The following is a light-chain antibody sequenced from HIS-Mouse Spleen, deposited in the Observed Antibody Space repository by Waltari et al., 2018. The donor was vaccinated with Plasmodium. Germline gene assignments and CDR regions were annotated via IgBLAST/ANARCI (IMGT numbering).Light chain of an antibody. CDR2: EVS. J-gene: IGLJ1*01. CDR1: SRDVGGYNY. Sequence: QSALTQPASVSGSPGQSITISCTGTSRDVGGYNYVSGYQQHPGKAPKLMIYEVSNRPSGVSNRFSGSKSGNTASLTISGLQAEDEADYYCSSYTSSSTLVFGTGTKVTVL. CDR3: SSYTSSSTLV. V-gene: IGLV2-14*01.